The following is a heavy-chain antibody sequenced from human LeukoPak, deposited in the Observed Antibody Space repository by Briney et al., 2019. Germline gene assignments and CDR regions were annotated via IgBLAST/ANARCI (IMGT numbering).Heavy chain of an antibody. CDR1: GYTFTSYG. Sequence: ASVKVSCKASGYTFTSYGITWVRQAPGHGLEWMGWISTNNGNTYYAQKLQGRVTMTTDTSTSTVYMELRSLRSDDTAVYYCARDSPLGNWDYWGQGTLVTVSS. J-gene: IGHJ4*02. CDR3: ARDSPLGNWDY. CDR2: ISTNNGNT. D-gene: IGHD1-14*01. V-gene: IGHV1-18*01.